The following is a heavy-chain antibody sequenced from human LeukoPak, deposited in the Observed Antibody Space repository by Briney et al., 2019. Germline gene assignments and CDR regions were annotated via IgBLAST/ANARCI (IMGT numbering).Heavy chain of an antibody. J-gene: IGHJ3*02. D-gene: IGHD3-22*01. Sequence: SETLSLTCTVSGGSISSYYWSWIRQPPGKGLEWIGYIYYSGSTNYNPSLKSRVTMSVDTSKNQFSLKLSSVTAADTAVYYCTRDISGSNAFDIWGQGTMVTVSS. CDR1: GGSISSYY. CDR3: TRDISGSNAFDI. V-gene: IGHV4-59*01. CDR2: IYYSGST.